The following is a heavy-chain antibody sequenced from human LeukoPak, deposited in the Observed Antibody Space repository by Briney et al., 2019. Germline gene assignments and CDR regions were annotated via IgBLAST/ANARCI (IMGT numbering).Heavy chain of an antibody. CDR3: AKKSYSSGYYYPFDY. V-gene: IGHV3-23*01. CDR2: ISGSGGST. D-gene: IGHD3-22*01. J-gene: IGHJ4*02. CDR1: GFTFSSYA. Sequence: PGGSLRLSCAASGFTFSSYAMSWVRQAPGKGLEWVSAISGSGGSTYYADSVKGRFTISRDNSKNTLYLQMNSLRAEDTAVYYCAKKSYSSGYYYPFDYWGQGTLVTVSS.